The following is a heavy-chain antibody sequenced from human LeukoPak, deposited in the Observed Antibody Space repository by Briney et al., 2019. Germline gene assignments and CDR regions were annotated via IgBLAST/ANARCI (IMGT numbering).Heavy chain of an antibody. CDR1: GGSFNDYY. D-gene: IGHD1-26*01. Sequence: SETLSLTCAVYGGSFNDYYWCWIRQSPGKGLEWIGEINHSGSTNYNPSLKSRVTISVDTSKNQFSLKLSSVTAADTAVYYCASFLAGGSYYFDYWGQGTLVTVSS. CDR2: INHSGST. J-gene: IGHJ4*02. V-gene: IGHV4-34*01. CDR3: ASFLAGGSYYFDY.